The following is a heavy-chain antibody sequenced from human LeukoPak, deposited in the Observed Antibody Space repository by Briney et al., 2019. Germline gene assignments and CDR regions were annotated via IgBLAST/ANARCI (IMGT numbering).Heavy chain of an antibody. J-gene: IGHJ3*02. CDR3: ARGMGVVVPAAFI. D-gene: IGHD2-2*01. CDR1: GGTFSSYT. V-gene: IGHV1-69*02. Sequence: SSVKVSCKASGGTFSSYTISWVRQAPGQGLEWMGRIIPILGIANYAQKFQGRVTITADKSTSTAYMELSSLRSEDTAVYYCARGMGVVVPAAFIWGQGTIVTVSS. CDR2: IIPILGIA.